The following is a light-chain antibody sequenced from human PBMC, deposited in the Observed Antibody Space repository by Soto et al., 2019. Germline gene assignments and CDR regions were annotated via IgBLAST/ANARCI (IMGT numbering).Light chain of an antibody. J-gene: IGKJ5*01. Sequence: DKKMTQSPSRLCASVGDRVTIACRASQSISSYLNWYQQKPGKAPKLLIYAASSLQSGVPSRFSGSGSGTDFTLTISSLQPEDFATYYCQQSYTITFGQGRLLEVK. CDR2: AAS. V-gene: IGKV1-39*01. CDR3: QQSYTIT. CDR1: QSISSY.